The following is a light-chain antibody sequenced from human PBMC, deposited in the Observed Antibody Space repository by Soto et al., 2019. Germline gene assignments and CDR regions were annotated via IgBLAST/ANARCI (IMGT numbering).Light chain of an antibody. CDR1: QSVTYN. Sequence: EINVAQSPATRCGSLGDKNTLSCRASQSVTYNLAWYQQKPGQAPRLLVFATSARATGVPDRFRGSRSGTDFTLTISSLQPEDSATYYCHQYYNRPPWTFGQGTKVDIK. V-gene: IGKV3-15*01. CDR3: HQYYNRPPWT. CDR2: ATS. J-gene: IGKJ1*01.